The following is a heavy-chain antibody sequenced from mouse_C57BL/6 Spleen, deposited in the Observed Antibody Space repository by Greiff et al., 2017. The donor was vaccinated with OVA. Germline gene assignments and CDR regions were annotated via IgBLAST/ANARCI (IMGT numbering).Heavy chain of an antibody. J-gene: IGHJ2*01. V-gene: IGHV1-64*01. Sequence: QVQLQQPGAELVKPGASVKLSCKASRYTFTSYWMHWVKQRPGQGLEWIGMIHPNSGSTNYNEKFKSKATLTVDKSSSTAYMQLSSLTSEDSAVYYCARGDDGYYYFDYWGQGTTLTVSS. CDR1: RYTFTSYW. D-gene: IGHD2-3*01. CDR2: IHPNSGST. CDR3: ARGDDGYYYFDY.